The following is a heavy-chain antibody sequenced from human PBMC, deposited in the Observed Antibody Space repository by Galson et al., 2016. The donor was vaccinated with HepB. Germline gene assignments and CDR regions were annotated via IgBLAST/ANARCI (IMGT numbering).Heavy chain of an antibody. J-gene: IGHJ4*02. V-gene: IGHV3-21*01. D-gene: IGHD3-10*01. CDR1: GFTFNTYS. CDR2: IHSSSSYI. CDR3: TRDRGAAYHFMDV. Sequence: SLRLSCAASGFTFNTYSMNWVRQAPGKGLEWVSSIHSSSSYIDYADSVKGRFTISRDNAKNSLYLQMNSLRAEDTAVYYCTRDRGAAYHFMDVWGQGTLVIVSS.